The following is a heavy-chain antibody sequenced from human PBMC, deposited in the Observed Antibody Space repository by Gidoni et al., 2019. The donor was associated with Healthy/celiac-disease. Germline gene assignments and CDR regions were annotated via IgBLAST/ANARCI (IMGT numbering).Heavy chain of an antibody. CDR1: GYTFTSYD. CDR3: ARGGEPYYDFWSGQSAAYYFDY. CDR2: MNPNSGNT. Sequence: QVQLVQSGAEVKKPGASVKVSCKASGYTFTSYDINWVRQATGQGLEWMGWMNPNSGNTGYAQKFQGRVTMTRNTSISTAYMELSSLRSEDTAVYYCARGGEPYYDFWSGQSAAYYFDYWGQGTLVTVSS. J-gene: IGHJ4*02. V-gene: IGHV1-8*01. D-gene: IGHD3-3*01.